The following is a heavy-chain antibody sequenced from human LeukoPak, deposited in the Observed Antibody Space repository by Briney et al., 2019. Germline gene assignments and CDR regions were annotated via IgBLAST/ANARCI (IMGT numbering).Heavy chain of an antibody. D-gene: IGHD2-21*01. J-gene: IGHJ4*02. CDR2: VYYSGET. CDR1: GGSIIGHY. Sequence: SETLSLTCTVSGGSIIGHYWSWIRQPPAKGLEWVGYVYYSGETNYNPSLRSRVTISVDTSKNQFSLKLTSVTAADTAVYYCARLQGDSTAIFDYWGQGILVSVSS. V-gene: IGHV4-59*11. CDR3: ARLQGDSTAIFDY.